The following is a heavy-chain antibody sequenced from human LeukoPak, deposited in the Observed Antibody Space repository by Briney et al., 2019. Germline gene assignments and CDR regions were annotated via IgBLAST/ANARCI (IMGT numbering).Heavy chain of an antibody. CDR2: INPNSGGT. Sequence: ASVKVSCKASGYTFTGYYMHWVRQAPGQGLEWMGWINPNSGGTNYAQKFQGRVTMTRDTSISTAYMELSRLRSDDTAVYYCARGPSSWDKNWFDPWGQGTLVTVSS. CDR1: GYTFTGYY. V-gene: IGHV1-2*02. J-gene: IGHJ5*02. CDR3: ARGPSSWDKNWFDP. D-gene: IGHD6-13*01.